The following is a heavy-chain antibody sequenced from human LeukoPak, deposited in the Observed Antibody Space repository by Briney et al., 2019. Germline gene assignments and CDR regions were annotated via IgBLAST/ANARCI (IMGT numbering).Heavy chain of an antibody. Sequence: PSETLSLTCTVSGGSISSGDYYWSWIRQPPGKGLEWIGYIYYSGSTYYNPSLNSRVTISVDTSKNQFSLKLSSVTAADTAVYYCAREDGAAHATWDYWGQGTLVTVSS. CDR2: IYYSGST. V-gene: IGHV4-30-4*01. J-gene: IGHJ4*02. D-gene: IGHD4-17*01. CDR3: AREDGAAHATWDY. CDR1: GGSISSGDYY.